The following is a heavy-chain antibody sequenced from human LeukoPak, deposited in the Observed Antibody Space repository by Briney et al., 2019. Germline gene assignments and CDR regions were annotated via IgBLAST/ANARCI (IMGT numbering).Heavy chain of an antibody. V-gene: IGHV4-59*01. D-gene: IGHD4/OR15-4a*01. CDR3: VRVSRIDYGANPEGDV. J-gene: IGHJ6*04. CDR2: IYGSGST. Sequence: PSETLSLTCTVSGASISSWYWSWIRQSPGKGLEWIGDIYGSGSTNYNPSLKSRVSMSTDTSKNQFSLKLNSVTAADTAVYYCVRVSRIDYGANPEGDVWGKGITVIVSS. CDR1: GASISSWY.